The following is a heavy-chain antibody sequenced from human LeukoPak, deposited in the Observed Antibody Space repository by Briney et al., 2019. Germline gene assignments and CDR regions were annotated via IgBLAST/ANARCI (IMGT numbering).Heavy chain of an antibody. CDR2: IIPIFGTA. Sequence: SVKVSCKASGGTFSSYEINWVRQAPGQGLEWMGGIIPIFGTANYAQKFQGRVTITTDESTSTAYMELSSLRPDDTAVYYCARHFGTADNFDYWGQGTLLIVSS. J-gene: IGHJ4*02. CDR1: GGTFSSYE. CDR3: ARHFGTADNFDY. D-gene: IGHD2-21*02. V-gene: IGHV1-69*05.